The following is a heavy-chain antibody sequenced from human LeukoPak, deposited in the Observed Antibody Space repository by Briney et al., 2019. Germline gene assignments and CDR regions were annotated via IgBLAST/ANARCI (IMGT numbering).Heavy chain of an antibody. CDR2: ISASDGST. J-gene: IGHJ4*02. D-gene: IGHD3-10*01. V-gene: IGHV3-23*01. CDR3: AKAYGSGSFLPNDY. CDR1: GFTFSNYA. Sequence: QPGGSLRLSCAASGFTFSNYATSWVRQAPGKGLEWVSAISASDGSTYYADSVKGRFTISRDNSKSTLYLQMNSLRAEDTAVYYCAKAYGSGSFLPNDYWGQGTLVTVSS.